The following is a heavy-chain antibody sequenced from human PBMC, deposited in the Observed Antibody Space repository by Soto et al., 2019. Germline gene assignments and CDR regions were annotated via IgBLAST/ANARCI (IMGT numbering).Heavy chain of an antibody. Sequence: QVQLVESGGGVVQPGRSLRLSCAASGFTFSSYAMHWVRQAPGKGLEWVAVISYDGSNKYYAESVKGRFTISRDNSKNTLYLQMNSLRAEDTAVYYCASGMTTVTTLPYYYYGMDVWGQGTTVTVSS. J-gene: IGHJ6*02. CDR1: GFTFSSYA. CDR3: ASGMTTVTTLPYYYYGMDV. V-gene: IGHV3-30-3*01. D-gene: IGHD4-17*01. CDR2: ISYDGSNK.